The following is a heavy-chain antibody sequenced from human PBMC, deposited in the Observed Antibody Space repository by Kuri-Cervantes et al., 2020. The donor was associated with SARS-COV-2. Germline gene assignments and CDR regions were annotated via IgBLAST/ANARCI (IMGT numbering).Heavy chain of an antibody. CDR1: GFTFSSDW. CDR2: IKQDGSEK. CDR3: AREPGGTFDY. Sequence: GESLKISCAASGFTFSSDWMSWVRQAPGKGLEWVANIKQDGSEKYYVDSVKGRFTISRDNAKNSLYLQMNSLRAEDTAVYYFAREPGGTFDYWGQGTLVTVSS. D-gene: IGHD3-16*01. J-gene: IGHJ4*02. V-gene: IGHV3-7*04.